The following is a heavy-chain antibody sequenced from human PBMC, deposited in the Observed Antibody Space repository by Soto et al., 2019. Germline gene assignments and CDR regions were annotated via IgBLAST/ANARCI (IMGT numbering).Heavy chain of an antibody. CDR1: GFTFSNAW. V-gene: IGHV3-15*01. J-gene: IGHJ4*02. CDR3: TSPYSNYRGEFDY. CDR2: IKSKTDGGTT. D-gene: IGHD4-4*01. Sequence: EVQLVESGGGLVKPGGSLRLSCAASGFTFSNAWMSWVRQAPGKGLEWVGRIKSKTDGGTTDYAAPVKGRFTIPRDDSTNTLYLQMNSLKTEDTAVYYCTSPYSNYRGEFDYWGQGTLVTVSS.